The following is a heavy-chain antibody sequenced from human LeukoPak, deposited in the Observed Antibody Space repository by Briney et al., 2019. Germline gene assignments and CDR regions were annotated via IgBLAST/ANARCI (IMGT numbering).Heavy chain of an antibody. CDR2: LSSSSSYI. J-gene: IGHJ5*02. D-gene: IGHD2-15*01. CDR1: GFTFSSYS. Sequence: PGGSLRLSCAASGFTFSSYSMNWVRQAPGKGLEWVSSLSSSSSYIYYADSVKGRFTISRDNAKNSLYLQMNSLRAEDTAVYYCAREELLHNWFDPWGQGTLVTVSS. CDR3: AREELLHNWFDP. V-gene: IGHV3-21*01.